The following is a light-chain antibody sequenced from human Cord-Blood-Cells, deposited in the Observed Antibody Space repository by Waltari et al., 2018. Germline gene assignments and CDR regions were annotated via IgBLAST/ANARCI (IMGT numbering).Light chain of an antibody. CDR2: RNA. V-gene: IGLV1-40*01. CDR1: RPNIGAGYE. CDR3: QSYDSSLSGYVV. Sequence: QSVLTTPPPLLGGPLQTAAISPPSRRPNIGAGYESHWAQQLPGTAPKLPLYRNAKRPAGVPDRFSDSKSGTSASLAITRLQAEDEADYYCQSYDSSLSGYVVVGGGTKLTVL. J-gene: IGLJ2*01.